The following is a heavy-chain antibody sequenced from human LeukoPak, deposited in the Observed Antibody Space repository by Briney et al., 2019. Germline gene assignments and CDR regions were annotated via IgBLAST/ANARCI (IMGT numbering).Heavy chain of an antibody. CDR1: GGSISSSNYY. J-gene: IGHJ5*02. D-gene: IGHD4-17*01. V-gene: IGHV4-39*07. CDR3: ARDTYGDYPWFDP. Sequence: SETLSLTCTVSGGSISSSNYYWGWIRQPPGKGLEWIGSIYYSGSTYYNPSLKSRVTISVDTSKNQFSLKLSSVTAADTAVYYCARDTYGDYPWFDPWGQGTLVTVSS. CDR2: IYYSGST.